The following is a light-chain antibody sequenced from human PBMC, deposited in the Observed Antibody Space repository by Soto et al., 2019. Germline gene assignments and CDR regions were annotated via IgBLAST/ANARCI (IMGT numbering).Light chain of an antibody. Sequence: QLVLTQPASVSGSPGQSITISCTGTSSDVGSYNLVSWFQQYPGKAPKLMIYEGTKRPSGVSNRFSGSKSGNTASLTISGLQAEDEADYYCCSYAGSSTVFGGGTKLTVL. J-gene: IGLJ2*01. CDR1: SSDVGSYNL. CDR2: EGT. V-gene: IGLV2-23*01. CDR3: CSYAGSSTV.